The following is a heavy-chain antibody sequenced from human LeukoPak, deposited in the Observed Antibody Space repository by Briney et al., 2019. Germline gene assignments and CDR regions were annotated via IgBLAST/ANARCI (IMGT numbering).Heavy chain of an antibody. J-gene: IGHJ6*03. CDR3: ASGSYGSGFYYFYYMDV. Sequence: GGSRRLACAASGITLSDHYIRWIRQAPGEGLGWLSYISSGGDSTYYADSVKGRFTISRDNAKNSVPLQMNSLRAEDTAVYYCASGSYGSGFYYFYYMDVWGKGTTVTVSS. CDR1: GITLSDHY. D-gene: IGHD3-10*01. CDR2: ISSGGDST. V-gene: IGHV3-11*04.